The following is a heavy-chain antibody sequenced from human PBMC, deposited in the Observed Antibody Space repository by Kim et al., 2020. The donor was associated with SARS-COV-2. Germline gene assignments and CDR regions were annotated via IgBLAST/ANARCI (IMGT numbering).Heavy chain of an antibody. D-gene: IGHD3-9*01. CDR3: ASGDTELYYDILTGYPGD. J-gene: IGHJ4*02. Sequence: GGSLRLSCAASGFTFSSYWMHWVRQAPGKGLVWVSRINSDGSSTSYADSVKGRFTISRDNAKNTLYLQMNSLRAEDTAVYYCASGDTELYYDILTGYPGDWGQGTLVTVSS. CDR1: GFTFSSYW. CDR2: INSDGSST. V-gene: IGHV3-74*01.